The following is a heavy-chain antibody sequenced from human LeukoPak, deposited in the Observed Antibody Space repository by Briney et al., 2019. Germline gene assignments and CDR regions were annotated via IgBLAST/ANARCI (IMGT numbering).Heavy chain of an antibody. CDR3: ARLGGSSWYFDAFDI. CDR1: GGSISSYY. Sequence: SETLSLTCTVAGGSISSYYWSWIRQPPGKGLEWIGYIYTSGSTNYNPSLKSRVTISVDTSKNQFSLKLSSVTAADTAVYYCARLGGSSWYFDAFDIWGQGTMVTVSS. V-gene: IGHV4-4*09. J-gene: IGHJ3*02. D-gene: IGHD6-13*01. CDR2: IYTSGST.